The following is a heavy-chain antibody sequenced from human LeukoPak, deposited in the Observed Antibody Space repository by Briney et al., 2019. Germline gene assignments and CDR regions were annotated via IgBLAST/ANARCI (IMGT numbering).Heavy chain of an antibody. CDR2: ISWDGGST. J-gene: IGHJ4*02. CDR1: GFTFSNYA. CDR3: AKDPVGYGGNYFEY. Sequence: GGSLRLSCSASGFTFSNYAMSWVRQAPGKGLEWVSLISWDGGSTYYADSVKGRFTISRDNSKNSLYLQMNSLRAEDTALYYCAKDPVGYGGNYFEYWGQGTLVTVSS. V-gene: IGHV3-43D*03. D-gene: IGHD4-23*01.